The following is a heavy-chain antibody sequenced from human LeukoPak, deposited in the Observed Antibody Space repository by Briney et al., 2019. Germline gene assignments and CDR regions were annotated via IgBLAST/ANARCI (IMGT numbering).Heavy chain of an antibody. CDR3: ARGLSWWSTPTSSYYRMDV. CDR2: IIPIFGTA. D-gene: IGHD2-15*01. J-gene: IGHJ6*02. V-gene: IGHV1-69*01. CDR1: GGTFSSYA. Sequence: ASVKVSCKASGGTFSSYAISWVRQAPGQGLEWMGGIIPIFGTANYAQKFQGRVTITADESTSTAYMELSRLSSDDTAVYYCARGLSWWSTPTSSYYRMDVWGQGTTVTVSS.